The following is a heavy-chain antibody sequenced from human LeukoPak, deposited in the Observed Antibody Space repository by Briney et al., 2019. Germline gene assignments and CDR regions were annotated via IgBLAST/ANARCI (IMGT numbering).Heavy chain of an antibody. J-gene: IGHJ4*02. CDR2: IYYSGST. CDR3: ARVPPGAAAGTIDY. V-gene: IGHV4-30-4*08. CDR1: GGSISSGDYY. D-gene: IGHD6-13*01. Sequence: SETLSLTCTVSGGSISSGDYYWSWIRQPPGKGLEWIGYIYYSGSTYYNPSLKSRVTISVDTSKNQFSLKLSSVTAADTAVYYCARVPPGAAAGTIDYWGQGTLVTVSS.